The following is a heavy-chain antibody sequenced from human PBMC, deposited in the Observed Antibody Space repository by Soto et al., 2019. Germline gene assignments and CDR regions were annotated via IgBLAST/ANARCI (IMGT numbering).Heavy chain of an antibody. CDR3: AKDQASGQGSFDS. J-gene: IGHJ4*02. Sequence: PGGSLRLSCAASGFTFNIYGMHWVRQAPDKGLEWVALISYDGSNQYYADSVKGRFTISRDNSKNTLFLQMNSLRADDTAVYYCAKDQASGQGSFDSWDQGTLVTVSS. CDR1: GFTFNIYG. V-gene: IGHV3-30*18. CDR2: ISYDGSNQ.